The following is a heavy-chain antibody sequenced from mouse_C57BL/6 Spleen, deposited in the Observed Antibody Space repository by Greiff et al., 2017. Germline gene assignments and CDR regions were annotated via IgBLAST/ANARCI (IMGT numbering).Heavy chain of an antibody. CDR2: INSDGGST. D-gene: IGHD2-5*01. CDR3: AAYDSKGVWFAY. V-gene: IGHV5-2*01. Sequence: DVHLVESGGGLVQPGESLKLSCESNEYEFPSHDMSWVRKTPEKRLGLVAAINSDGGSTYYPDTMERRFILSRDNTKKPLYLQMSSLRSEDTALYYCAAYDSKGVWFAYWGQGTLVTVSA. CDR1: EYEFPSHD. J-gene: IGHJ3*01.